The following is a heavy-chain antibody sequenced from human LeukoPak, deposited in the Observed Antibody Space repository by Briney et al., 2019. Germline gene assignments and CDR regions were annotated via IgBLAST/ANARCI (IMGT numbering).Heavy chain of an antibody. CDR3: ARHRPGPYDY. V-gene: IGHV4-59*08. CDR2: IYYSGST. CDR1: GGSIGTNY. J-gene: IGHJ4*02. Sequence: SETLSLTCSVSGGSIGTNYWSWIRQPPGRGLEWIGYIYYSGSTNYNPSLKSRVTISVDTSNNQFSLKLSSVTAADTALYYCARHRPGPYDYWGQGTLVTVSS.